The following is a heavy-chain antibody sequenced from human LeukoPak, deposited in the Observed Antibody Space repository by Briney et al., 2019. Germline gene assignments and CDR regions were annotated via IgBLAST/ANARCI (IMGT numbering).Heavy chain of an antibody. CDR3: ARGVPPGIVVVPAALAFDI. CDR2: ISGSGGST. CDR1: GFTFSSYG. Sequence: GSLRLSCAASGFTFSSYGMSWVRQAPGKGLEWVSTISGSGGSTYYADSVKGRFTISRDNSKNTLYLQMNSLRAEDTAVYYCARGVPPGIVVVPAALAFDIWGQGTMVTVSS. V-gene: IGHV3-23*01. D-gene: IGHD2-2*01. J-gene: IGHJ3*02.